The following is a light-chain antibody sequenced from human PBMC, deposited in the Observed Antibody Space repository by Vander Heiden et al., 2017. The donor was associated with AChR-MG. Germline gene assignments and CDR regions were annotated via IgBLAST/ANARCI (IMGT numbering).Light chain of an antibody. V-gene: IGKV2-30*01. J-gene: IGKJ2*01. CDR3: RQGEHWPNT. CDR1: ESLLISDGNTY. CDR2: KVS. Sequence: DVVMTQSPLSLPVTLGQPASISCTSSESLLISDGNTYLNWFQQRPGQSPRRLLYKVSNRDSGVPDRFSGSGSGTDFTLKISRVEAEDLGVYYCRQGEHWPNTFGQGTNLDIK.